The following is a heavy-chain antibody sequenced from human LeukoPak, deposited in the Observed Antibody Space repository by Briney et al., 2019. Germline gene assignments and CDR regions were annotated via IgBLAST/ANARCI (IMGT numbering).Heavy chain of an antibody. V-gene: IGHV4-34*01. CDR2: INHSGST. J-gene: IGHJ5*02. CDR3: ARVPSYGYLNWFDP. Sequence: SETLSLTCAVYGGSFSGHYWSWIRQPPGKGLEWIGEINHSGSTNYNPSLKSRVTISVDTSKNQFSLKLSSVTAADPAVYYCARVPSYGYLNWFDPWGQGTLVTVSS. D-gene: IGHD5-18*01. CDR1: GGSFSGHY.